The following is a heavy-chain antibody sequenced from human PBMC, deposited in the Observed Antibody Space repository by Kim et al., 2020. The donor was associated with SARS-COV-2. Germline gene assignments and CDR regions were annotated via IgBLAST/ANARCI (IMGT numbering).Heavy chain of an antibody. D-gene: IGHD5-18*01. Sequence: GGSLRLSCAASGFTFSSYGMHWFRQAPGKGLEWVAVISYDGSNKYYADSVKGRFTISRDNSKNTLYLQMNSLRAEDTAVYYCAKDGRTQLWLLGYYYGMDVWGQGTTVTVSS. V-gene: IGHV3-30*18. CDR1: GFTFSSYG. J-gene: IGHJ6*02. CDR3: AKDGRTQLWLLGYYYGMDV. CDR2: ISYDGSNK.